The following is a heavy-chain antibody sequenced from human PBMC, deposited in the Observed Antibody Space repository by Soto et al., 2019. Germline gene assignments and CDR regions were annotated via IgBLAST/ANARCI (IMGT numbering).Heavy chain of an antibody. V-gene: IGHV3-33*01. Sequence: GGSLRLSCAASGFTFSSYGMHWVRQAPGKGLEWVAVIWYDGSNKYYADSVKGRFTISRDNSKNTLYLQMNSLRAEDTAVYYCARDYGDYQGYYFDYWGQGTLVTVSS. J-gene: IGHJ4*02. CDR2: IWYDGSNK. D-gene: IGHD4-17*01. CDR3: ARDYGDYQGYYFDY. CDR1: GFTFSSYG.